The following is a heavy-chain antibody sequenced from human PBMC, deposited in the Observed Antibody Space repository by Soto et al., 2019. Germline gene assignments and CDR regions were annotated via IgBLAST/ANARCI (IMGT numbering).Heavy chain of an antibody. Sequence: SETLSLTCAVYGGSFSGYYWSWIRQPPGKGLEWIGEINHSGSTNYNPSLKSRVTISVDTSKNQFSLKLSSVTAADTAVYYCARGSIALMVYASIDYWGQGTLVTVSS. D-gene: IGHD2-8*01. CDR2: INHSGST. V-gene: IGHV4-34*01. CDR3: ARGSIALMVYASIDY. CDR1: GGSFSGYY. J-gene: IGHJ4*02.